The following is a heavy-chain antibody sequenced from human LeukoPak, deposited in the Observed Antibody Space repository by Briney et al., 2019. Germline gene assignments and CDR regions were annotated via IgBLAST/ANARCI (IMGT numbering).Heavy chain of an antibody. CDR3: ARDLMWLVDY. V-gene: IGHV3-30*04. CDR2: ISKDAAFM. J-gene: IGHJ4*02. CDR1: GFIFIDYY. Sequence: GGSLRLSCAASGFIFIDYYFHWVRQAPGKGLEWLAYISKDAAFMFYADSVRGRFTVSRDNSKRTVYLQLNSLRAEDTALYYCARDLMWLVDYWGQGTLVTVSS. D-gene: IGHD6-19*01.